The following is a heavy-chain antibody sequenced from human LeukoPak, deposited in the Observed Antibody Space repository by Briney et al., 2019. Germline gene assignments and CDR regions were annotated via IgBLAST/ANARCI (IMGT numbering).Heavy chain of an antibody. Sequence: SETLSLTWTLSGGFITSYYWTWIRQPPGKELEWIGYIYYSGSTNYNPSLKSRVTISVDTSKTQFSLKLTSVTAADTAVYYCARVHYGPRSGIDPWGQGTLVTVSS. CDR2: IYYSGST. V-gene: IGHV4-59*01. D-gene: IGHD3-10*01. CDR1: GGFITSYY. CDR3: ARVHYGPRSGIDP. J-gene: IGHJ5*02.